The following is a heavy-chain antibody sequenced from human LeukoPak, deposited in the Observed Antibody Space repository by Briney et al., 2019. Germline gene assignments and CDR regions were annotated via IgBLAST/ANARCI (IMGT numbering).Heavy chain of an antibody. CDR2: IRYDGSNT. CDR3: ARDYYDSSGYYCDY. J-gene: IGHJ4*02. Sequence: PGGSLSLSCAASGFTLNNYNMNWVRQAPGKGLEWLAFIRYDGSNTYYADSVKGRFTVSRDNAKNSLYLQMNSLRAEDTAVYYCARDYYDSSGYYCDYWGQGTLVTVSS. CDR1: GFTLNNYN. V-gene: IGHV3-30*02. D-gene: IGHD3-22*01.